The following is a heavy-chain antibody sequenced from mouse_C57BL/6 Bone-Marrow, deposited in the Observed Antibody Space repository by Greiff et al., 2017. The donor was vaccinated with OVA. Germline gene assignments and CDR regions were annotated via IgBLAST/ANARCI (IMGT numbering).Heavy chain of an antibody. CDR3: ARGYDYSSYWYFDV. V-gene: IGHV7-1*01. Sequence: EVKLVESGGGLVQSGRSLRLSCATSGFTFSDFYMEWVRQAPGNGLEWIAASRNKANDYTTEYSESGKGRFIVSRDTSQSILYLQMIALRAEDTAIYYCARGYDYSSYWYFDVWGTGTTVTVSS. D-gene: IGHD2-4*01. J-gene: IGHJ1*03. CDR2: SRNKANDYTT. CDR1: GFTFSDFY.